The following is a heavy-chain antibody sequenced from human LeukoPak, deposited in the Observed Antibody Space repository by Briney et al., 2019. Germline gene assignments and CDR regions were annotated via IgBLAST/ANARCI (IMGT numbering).Heavy chain of an antibody. Sequence: PGGSLRLSCAASGFTFNSYAMSWVRQPPGKGLEWVSKISDSFSTYYADSVRGRFTISRDNSKNTPYLQMNSLRAEDTAVYYCATSIVGLTYDEHFQHWGQGTLVTVSS. CDR1: GFTFNSYA. CDR2: ISDSFST. J-gene: IGHJ1*01. V-gene: IGHV3-23*01. D-gene: IGHD1-26*01. CDR3: ATSIVGLTYDEHFQH.